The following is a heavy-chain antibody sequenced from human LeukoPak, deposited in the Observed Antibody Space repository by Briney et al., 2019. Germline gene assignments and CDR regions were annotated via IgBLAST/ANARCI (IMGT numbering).Heavy chain of an antibody. J-gene: IGHJ4*02. CDR2: ISTGDST. CDR1: GFSVDSYY. D-gene: IGHD3-10*01. V-gene: IGHV3-53*04. CDR3: ARDVWFID. Sequence: GGSLRLSCAASGFSVDSYYMTWVRQAPGKGLEWVSSISTGDSTYVADSVKGRFTISRHSAENTISLQMNRLRSDDTAVYFCARDVWFIDWGQGTLVTVSS.